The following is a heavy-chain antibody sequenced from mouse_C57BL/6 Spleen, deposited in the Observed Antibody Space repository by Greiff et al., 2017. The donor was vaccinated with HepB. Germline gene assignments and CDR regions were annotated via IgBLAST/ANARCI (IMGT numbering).Heavy chain of an antibody. CDR3: ARSGYCGSSPFDV. CDR2: IHPNSGST. V-gene: IGHV1-64*01. D-gene: IGHD1-1*01. Sequence: QVQLQQPGAELVKPGASVKLSCKASGYTFTSYWMHWVKQRPGQGLEWIGMIHPNSGSTNYNEKFKSKATLTVDKSSSTAYMQLSSLTSEDSAVYCCARSGYCGSSPFDVWGTGTTVTVSS. J-gene: IGHJ1*03. CDR1: GYTFTSYW.